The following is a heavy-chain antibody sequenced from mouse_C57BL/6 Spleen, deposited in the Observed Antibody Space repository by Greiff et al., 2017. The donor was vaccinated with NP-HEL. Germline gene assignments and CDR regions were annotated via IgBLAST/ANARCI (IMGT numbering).Heavy chain of an antibody. V-gene: IGHV1-53*01. CDR3: ARSRLDYYYGRSLAY. CDR1: GYTFTSYW. J-gene: IGHJ3*01. CDR2: INPSNGGT. D-gene: IGHD1-2*01. Sequence: QVQLQQPGTELVKPGASVKLSCKASGYTFTSYWMHWVKQRPGQGLEWIGNINPSNGGTNYNEKFKSKATLTVDKSSSTAYMQLSSLTSEDSAVYYWARSRLDYYYGRSLAYWGQGTLVTVSA.